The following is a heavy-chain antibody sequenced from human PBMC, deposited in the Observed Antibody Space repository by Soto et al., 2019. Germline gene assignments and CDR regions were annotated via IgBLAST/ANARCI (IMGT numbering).Heavy chain of an antibody. CDR2: IYYSGST. J-gene: IGHJ1*01. V-gene: IGHV4-59*01. Sequence: PSETLSLTCTVSGGSISSYYWSWIRQPPGKGLEWIGYIYYSGSTNYNPSLKSRVTISVDTSKNQFSLKLSSVTAADTAVYYCARGGGYSYGAKWGQGTLVTVSS. CDR1: GGSISSYY. D-gene: IGHD5-18*01. CDR3: ARGGGYSYGAK.